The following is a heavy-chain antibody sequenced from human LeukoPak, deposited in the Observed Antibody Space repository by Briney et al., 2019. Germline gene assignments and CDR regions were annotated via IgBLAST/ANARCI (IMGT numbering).Heavy chain of an antibody. CDR1: GFTFDDYA. V-gene: IGHV3-9*01. D-gene: IGHD4-17*01. CDR2: ISWNSGSI. Sequence: GRSLRLSCAASGFTFDDYAMHWVRQAPGKGLEWVSGISWNSGSIGYADSVKGRFTISRDNAKNSLYLQMNSLRAEDTALYYCAKDIGDYGDKGWFDPWGQGTLVTVSS. J-gene: IGHJ5*02. CDR3: AKDIGDYGDKGWFDP.